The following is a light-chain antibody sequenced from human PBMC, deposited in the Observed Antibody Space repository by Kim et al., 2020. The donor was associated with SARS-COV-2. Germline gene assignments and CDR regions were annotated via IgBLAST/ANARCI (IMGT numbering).Light chain of an antibody. CDR2: DAS. Sequence: IQLPQSPSTLSASVGDRVTITCRASQSIGGWLAWYQQKPGKAPKLLIYDASSVESGVPSRFSGSGSGTEFTLTISSLQPDDSATYSCQHDITYPCTFGQGTRLEIK. J-gene: IGKJ5*01. CDR1: QSIGGW. CDR3: QHDITYPCT. V-gene: IGKV1-5*01.